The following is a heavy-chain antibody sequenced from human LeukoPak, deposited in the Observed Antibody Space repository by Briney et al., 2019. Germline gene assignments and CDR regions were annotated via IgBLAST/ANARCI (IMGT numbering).Heavy chain of an antibody. D-gene: IGHD4-17*01. Sequence: ASVKVSCXASGGTFSSYAISWVRQAPGQGLGWMGRIIPIFGTANYAQKFQGRVTITTDESTSTAYMELSSLRSEDTAVYYCARAGPFHYGDYADYFDYWGQGTLVTVSS. J-gene: IGHJ4*02. CDR2: IIPIFGTA. CDR3: ARAGPFHYGDYADYFDY. V-gene: IGHV1-69*05. CDR1: GGTFSSYA.